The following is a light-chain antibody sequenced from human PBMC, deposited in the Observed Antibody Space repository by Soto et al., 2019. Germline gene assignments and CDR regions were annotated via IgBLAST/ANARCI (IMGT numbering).Light chain of an antibody. CDR2: KAF. V-gene: IGKV1-5*03. CDR3: QQYNSYTLT. Sequence: DIQMTQSPSTLSASVGDRVTITCRASQSINSWLAWYQQKPGKPPKLLIYKAFSLESGVPSRFSGSGCGTEFTLTISSRQPDDFATYYCQQYNSYTLTFGGGTKVEIK. J-gene: IGKJ4*01. CDR1: QSINSW.